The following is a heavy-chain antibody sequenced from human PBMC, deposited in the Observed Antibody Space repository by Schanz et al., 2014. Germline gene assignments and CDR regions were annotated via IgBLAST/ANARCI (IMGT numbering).Heavy chain of an antibody. CDR1: GFTFEDYA. V-gene: IGHV3-9*01. D-gene: IGHD3-22*01. CDR2: LSWNRRRV. J-gene: IGHJ4*02. CDR3: AKSYDTSGYSGFDY. Sequence: EMQLVESGGGLVQPGRSLRLSCAASGFTFEDYAMHWVRQVPGKGLEWVAGLSWNRRRVGYADSVKGRFTISRDNANNTLDLQMNSLRTEDTAVYFCAKSYDTSGYSGFDYWGQGTLVTVSS.